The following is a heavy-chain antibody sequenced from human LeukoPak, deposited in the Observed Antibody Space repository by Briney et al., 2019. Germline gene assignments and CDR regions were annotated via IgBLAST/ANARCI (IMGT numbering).Heavy chain of an antibody. CDR3: TSDTVDTAVGIDY. CDR2: IWYDGSNK. J-gene: IGHJ4*02. Sequence: GRSLRLSCAASGFTFSSYGMHWVRQAPGKGLEWVAVIWYDGSNKDYADSVRGRFTISRDNSKNTLYLQMNSLRAEDTAVYYCTSDTVDTAVGIDYWGQGTLVTVSS. V-gene: IGHV3-33*01. D-gene: IGHD5-18*01. CDR1: GFTFSSYG.